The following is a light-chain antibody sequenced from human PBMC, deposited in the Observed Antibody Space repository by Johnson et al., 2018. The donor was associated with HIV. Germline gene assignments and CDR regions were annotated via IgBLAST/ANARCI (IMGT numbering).Light chain of an antibody. V-gene: IGLV1-51*01. CDR1: SSKIGNNY. Sequence: QSVLTQPPSVSAAPGQKVTISCSVISSKIGNNYVSWYQHLPGAAPKLLIYDNNKRPSGIPDRFSGSKSGTSATLAITGLQTGDEADYYCGTWDSSLSAFNYVFGTGTKVTVL. CDR2: DNN. CDR3: GTWDSSLSAFNYV. J-gene: IGLJ1*01.